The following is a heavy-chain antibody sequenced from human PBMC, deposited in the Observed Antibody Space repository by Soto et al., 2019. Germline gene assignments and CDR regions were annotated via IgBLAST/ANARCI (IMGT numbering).Heavy chain of an antibody. CDR2: ISAYNGNK. CDR3: ASDCIVLVDYVGKSGRTEIRYYYYYGMDV. D-gene: IGHD3-16*01. Sequence: ASVKVSCKASGYTFTSYGISWVRQAPGQGLEWMGWISAYNGNKNYAQKLKGRVTMTTDTSTSTAYMELRCLRSDDTAVYYCASDCIVLVDYVGKSGRTEIRYYYYYGMDVWGQGTTVTVSS. J-gene: IGHJ6*02. CDR1: GYTFTSYG. V-gene: IGHV1-18*01.